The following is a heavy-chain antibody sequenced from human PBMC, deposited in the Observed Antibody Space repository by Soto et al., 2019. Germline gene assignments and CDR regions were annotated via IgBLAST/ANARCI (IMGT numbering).Heavy chain of an antibody. V-gene: IGHV4-61*01. J-gene: IGHJ5*02. CDR3: AREGPVYGSGSYYNWFDP. CDR2: IYYSGST. D-gene: IGHD3-10*01. CDR1: GGSVSSGSYY. Sequence: SETLSLTCTVSGGSVSSGSYYWSWIRQPQGKGLEWVGYIYYSGSTNYNPSLKSRVTISVDTSKNQFSLKLSSVTAADTAVYYCAREGPVYGSGSYYNWFDPWGQGTLVTVSS.